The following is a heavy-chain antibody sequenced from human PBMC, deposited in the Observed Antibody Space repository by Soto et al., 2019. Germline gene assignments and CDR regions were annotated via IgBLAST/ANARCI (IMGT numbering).Heavy chain of an antibody. CDR1: GYTFSGYY. CDR3: ARDPVHYDSSFDY. CDR2: INPNSGGT. V-gene: IGHV1-2*02. D-gene: IGHD3-22*01. Sequence: GASLKVSCKTSGYTFSGYYMHWVRQAPGQGLEWMGWINPNSGGTNYAQKFQGRVTMTRDTSISTAYMELSRLRSDDTAVYYCARDPVHYDSSFDYWGQGTLVTVSS. J-gene: IGHJ4*02.